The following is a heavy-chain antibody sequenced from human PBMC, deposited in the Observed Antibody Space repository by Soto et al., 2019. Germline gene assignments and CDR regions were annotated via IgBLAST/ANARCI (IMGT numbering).Heavy chain of an antibody. D-gene: IGHD2-8*01. CDR2: ISYDGSNK. CDR1: GFTFSSYA. J-gene: IGHJ4*02. CDR3: ARGIREMAEYYFDY. Sequence: QVQLVESGGGVVQPGRSLRLSCAASGFTFSSYAMHWVRQAPGKGLEWVAVISYDGSNKYYADSVKGRFTISRDNSKNTLYLQMNSLRAEDTAVYYCARGIREMAEYYFDYWGQGTLVTVSS. V-gene: IGHV3-30-3*01.